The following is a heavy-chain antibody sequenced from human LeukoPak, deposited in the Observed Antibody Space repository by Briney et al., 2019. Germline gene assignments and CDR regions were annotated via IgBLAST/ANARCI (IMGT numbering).Heavy chain of an antibody. Sequence: MTSETLSLTCTVSGGLISSYHWTWIRQSPGKGLEWIGYIYYRGSTNYNPSLKSRVNISEDTSKNQFSLKLSSVIAADTAVYYCARDRSGGSYYYFDYWGQGTLVTVSS. J-gene: IGHJ4*02. CDR2: IYYRGST. CDR1: GGLISSYH. D-gene: IGHD1-26*01. CDR3: ARDRSGGSYYYFDY. V-gene: IGHV4-59*01.